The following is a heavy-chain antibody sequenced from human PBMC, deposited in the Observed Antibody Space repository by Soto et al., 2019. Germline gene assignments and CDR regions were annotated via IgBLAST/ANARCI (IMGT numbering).Heavy chain of an antibody. CDR1: GGSISSGDYY. J-gene: IGHJ4*02. CDR3: ASRHSSPYFDY. V-gene: IGHV4-30-4*01. Sequence: QVQLQESGQGLVKPSQTLSLTCTVSGGSISSGDYYWSWFRQPPGKGLEWIGSIYYSGSTYYNPSLKSRVTISVDTSKNQFSLKLNSVTAADTAVYYCASRHSSPYFDYWGQGTLVTVSS. D-gene: IGHD6-13*01. CDR2: IYYSGST.